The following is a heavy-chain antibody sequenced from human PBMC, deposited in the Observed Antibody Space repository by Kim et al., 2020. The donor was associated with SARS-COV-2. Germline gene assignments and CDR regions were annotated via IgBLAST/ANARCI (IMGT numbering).Heavy chain of an antibody. CDR2: T. J-gene: IGHJ5*02. CDR3: AGSGRSNWFDP. Sequence: TNNNPSQKRRVTLSVEPSKNPFSLKLSSVTAADTAVYYCAGSGRSNWFDPWGQGTLVTVSS. D-gene: IGHD3-10*01. V-gene: IGHV4-59*01.